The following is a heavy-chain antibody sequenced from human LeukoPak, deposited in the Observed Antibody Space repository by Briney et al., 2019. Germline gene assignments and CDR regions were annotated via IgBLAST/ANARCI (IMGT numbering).Heavy chain of an antibody. D-gene: IGHD4-17*01. CDR3: VRDFSTVTTAYLHH. V-gene: IGHV3-21*04. J-gene: IGHJ1*01. Sequence: TGGSLRLSCAASGFTFSSNWMSWVRQAPGKGLEWVSSISSSSRHIYYADSVKGRFTIFRDDAKNSLFLQMDSLRVEDTAMYYCVRDFSTVTTAYLHHWGQGTLLTVSS. CDR1: GFTFSSNW. CDR2: ISSSSRHI.